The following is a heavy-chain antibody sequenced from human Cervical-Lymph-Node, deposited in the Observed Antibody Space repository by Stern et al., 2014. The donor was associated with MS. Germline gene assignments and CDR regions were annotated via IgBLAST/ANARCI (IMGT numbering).Heavy chain of an antibody. CDR3: GKGPGFAAGKVYVDS. J-gene: IGHJ4*02. CDR2: LSWNSGSI. CDR1: GFNFGNHA. Sequence: VQLMQSGGGLVQPGRSLRLSCAASGFNFGNHAMHWVRQAPGKGLEWVSGLSWNSGSIVYADSVKGRFTISRDNAKNSLYLQMNSLRPEDTALYYCGKGPGFAAGKVYVDSWGQGTLVTVSS. D-gene: IGHD6-19*01. V-gene: IGHV3-9*01.